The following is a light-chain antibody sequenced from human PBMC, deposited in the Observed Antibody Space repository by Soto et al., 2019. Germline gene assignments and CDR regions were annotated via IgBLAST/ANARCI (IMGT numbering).Light chain of an antibody. CDR3: QQYGRSRT. J-gene: IGKJ1*01. CDR1: QIVTSSQ. CDR2: GAS. Sequence: GTLSFSKGSGVTLCCRAGQIVTSSQLAWYQQKPGQAPRLLVFGASSRVLGIPDRFSGSGSGTDFTPTISRLAPEDFAVYYGQQYGRSRTFGEGTKVDIK. V-gene: IGKV3-20*01.